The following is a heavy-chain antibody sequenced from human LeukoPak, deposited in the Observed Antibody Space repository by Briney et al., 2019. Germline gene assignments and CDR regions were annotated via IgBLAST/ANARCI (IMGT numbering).Heavy chain of an antibody. CDR2: IWNDGSDT. V-gene: IGHV3-33*01. CDR3: ARDMGRAWYGPPDY. J-gene: IGHJ4*02. CDR1: GFIFSNYG. Sequence: PGGSLRLSCAASGFIFSNYGMHWVRQAPGKRLEWVAVIWNDGSDTFHADSVKGRFRIARDNSKNTLYLQMNSLRADDTAVYFCARDMGRAWYGPPDYWGQGTLVTVSS. D-gene: IGHD6-13*01.